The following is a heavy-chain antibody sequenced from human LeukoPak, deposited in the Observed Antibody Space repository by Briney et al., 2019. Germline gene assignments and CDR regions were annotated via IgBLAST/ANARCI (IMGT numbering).Heavy chain of an antibody. CDR2: TSGSGGST. CDR1: GFTFSSYA. Sequence: GGSLRLSCAASGFTFSSYAMSWVRQAPGKGLEWVSATSGSGGSTYYADSVKGRFTISRDNSKNTLYLQMNSLRAEDTAVYYCAKDQFMITFGGVIVANIDYWGQGTLVTVSS. D-gene: IGHD3-16*02. J-gene: IGHJ4*02. CDR3: AKDQFMITFGGVIVANIDY. V-gene: IGHV3-23*01.